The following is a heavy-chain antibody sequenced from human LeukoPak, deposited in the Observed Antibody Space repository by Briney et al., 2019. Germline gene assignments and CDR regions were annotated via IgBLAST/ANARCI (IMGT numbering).Heavy chain of an antibody. D-gene: IGHD3-22*01. Sequence: ASVKVSGKASGYTCTRYHMHWVRQAPGQGLEWMGIINPSGGSRSYAQKFQGRVTMTRDTSTSTVYMELSSLRSEDTAVYYCARDSATTYYYDSSGHFDYWGQGTLVTVSS. V-gene: IGHV1-46*01. CDR3: ARDSATTYYYDSSGHFDY. CDR1: GYTCTRYH. CDR2: INPSGGSR. J-gene: IGHJ4*02.